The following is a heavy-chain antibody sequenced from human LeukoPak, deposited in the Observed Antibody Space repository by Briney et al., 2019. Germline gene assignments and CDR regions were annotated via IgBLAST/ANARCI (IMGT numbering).Heavy chain of an antibody. D-gene: IGHD3-3*01. CDR2: IYTSGST. CDR3: ARGLTIFGVPYFDY. V-gene: IGHV4-4*07. Sequence: SETLSLTCTVSGGSISSYYWSWIRQPAGKGLEWIGRIYTSGSTNYNPSLKSRVTMSVDTSKNQFSLKLSSVTAADTAVYYCARGLTIFGVPYFDYWGQGTLVTVSS. J-gene: IGHJ4*02. CDR1: GGSISSYY.